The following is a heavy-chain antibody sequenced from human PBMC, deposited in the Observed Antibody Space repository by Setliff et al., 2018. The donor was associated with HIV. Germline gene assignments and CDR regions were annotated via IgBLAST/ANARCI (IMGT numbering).Heavy chain of an antibody. J-gene: IGHJ4*02. CDR1: SGSISTHY. V-gene: IGHV4-59*11. CDR2: IYYSGNT. Sequence: PSETLSLTCTVSSGSISTHYWSWIRLPPGKGLEYIGYIYYSGNTDYNPSLKSRVTISVDTSRSQFSLKLSSVTAADTAVYYCARGRDKYGPIDYWGQGTLVTVSS. CDR3: ARGRDKYGPIDY. D-gene: IGHD3-10*01.